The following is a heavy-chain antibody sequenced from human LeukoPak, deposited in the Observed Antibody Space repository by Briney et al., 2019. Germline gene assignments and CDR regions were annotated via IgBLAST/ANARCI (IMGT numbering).Heavy chain of an antibody. CDR1: GFTFSSHW. Sequence: GSLRLSCAASGFTFSSHWTTWVRQAPGKGLEWIGSIYYSGSTYYNPSLKSRVTISVDTSKNQFSLKLSSVTAADTAVYYCARLSVAGPFDYWGQGTLVTVSS. CDR3: ARLSVAGPFDY. V-gene: IGHV4-39*01. CDR2: IYYSGST. J-gene: IGHJ4*02. D-gene: IGHD6-19*01.